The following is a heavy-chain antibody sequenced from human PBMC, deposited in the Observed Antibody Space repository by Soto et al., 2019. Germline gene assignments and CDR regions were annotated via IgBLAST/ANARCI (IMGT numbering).Heavy chain of an antibody. CDR2: IDWDDDK. Sequence: LSTNKMCVSWIRQPPGKALEWLALIDWDDDKYYSTSLKTRLTISKDTSKNQVVLTMTNMDPVDTATYYCARSLTVAHNWFDPWGQGTLVTVSS. CDR1: LSTNKMC. J-gene: IGHJ5*02. CDR3: ARSLTVAHNWFDP. V-gene: IGHV2-70*01. D-gene: IGHD4-17*01.